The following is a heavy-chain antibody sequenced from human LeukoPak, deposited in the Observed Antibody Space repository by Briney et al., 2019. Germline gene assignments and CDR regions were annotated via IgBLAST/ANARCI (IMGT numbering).Heavy chain of an antibody. CDR3: ARNRPVYGGVDY. CDR1: GYTFTSYY. J-gene: IGHJ4*02. CDR2: INPSGGST. Sequence: ASVKVSCKASGYTFTSYYMHWVRQAPGQGLEWMGIINPSGGSTSYAQKFQGRVTMTRDTSTSTVYMELSSLRSEDTAVYHCARNRPVYGGVDYWGQGTLVTVSS. D-gene: IGHD4-23*01. V-gene: IGHV1-46*01.